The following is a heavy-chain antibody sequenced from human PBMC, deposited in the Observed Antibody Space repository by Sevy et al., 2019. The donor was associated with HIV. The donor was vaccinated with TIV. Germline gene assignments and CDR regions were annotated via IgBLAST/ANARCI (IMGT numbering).Heavy chain of an antibody. CDR2: ISQTYDGSKK. J-gene: IGHJ4*02. CDR3: ARDNSGYFFFDY. V-gene: IGHV3-30-3*01. Sequence: GGSLRLSCAASGFTFGSYTLHWVRQAPGKGLEWVALISQTYDGSKKYYIDSVQGRFTTSSDNSKNTLYLQMDSLRPEDTAVYYCARDNSGYFFFDYWGQGTLVTVSS. D-gene: IGHD3-22*01. CDR1: GFTFGSYT.